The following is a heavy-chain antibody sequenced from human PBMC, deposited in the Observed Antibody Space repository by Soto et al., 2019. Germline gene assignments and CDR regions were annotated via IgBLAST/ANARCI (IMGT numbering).Heavy chain of an antibody. D-gene: IGHD5-12*01. Sequence: PGGSLRLSCAASVFTFSSYAMHWVRQGPGKGLEWVAVISYDGSNNYYADSVKGRFTISRDNSKNTVYLQMNSLRAEDTAVYYCVASFEYWGQGTMVTGSS. CDR3: VASFEY. CDR2: ISYDGSNN. CDR1: VFTFSSYA. V-gene: IGHV3-30-3*01. J-gene: IGHJ4*02.